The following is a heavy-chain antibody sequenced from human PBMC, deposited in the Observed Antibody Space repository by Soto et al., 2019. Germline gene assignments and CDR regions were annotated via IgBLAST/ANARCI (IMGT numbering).Heavy chain of an antibody. CDR1: GYTFTSYD. D-gene: IGHD2-2*01. CDR2: MNPNSGNT. CDR3: ARTLYCSSTSCYGPIDAFDI. Sequence: RASVKVSCKASGYTFTSYDINWVRQATGQGLEWMGWMNPNSGNTGYAQKFQGRVTMTRNTSISTAYMELSSLRSEDTAVYYCARTLYCSSTSCYGPIDAFDIWGQGTMVTVSS. J-gene: IGHJ3*02. V-gene: IGHV1-8*01.